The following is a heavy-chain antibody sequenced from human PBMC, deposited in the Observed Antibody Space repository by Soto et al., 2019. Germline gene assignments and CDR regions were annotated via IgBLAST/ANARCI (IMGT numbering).Heavy chain of an antibody. CDR3: ASWDYDVLTGYSYDD. D-gene: IGHD3-9*01. CDR2: IIPMIGRT. Sequence: QVQLVQSGAEVKKPGSSVKVSCKASGGTFNNYGMGWVRQAPGQGLEWMGGIIPMIGRTNYAQKFQGRLTLTADASRSTDYMELRSLRSDDTAVYYCASWDYDVLTGYSYDDWGQGTLVTVSS. J-gene: IGHJ4*02. CDR1: GGTFNNYG. V-gene: IGHV1-69*01.